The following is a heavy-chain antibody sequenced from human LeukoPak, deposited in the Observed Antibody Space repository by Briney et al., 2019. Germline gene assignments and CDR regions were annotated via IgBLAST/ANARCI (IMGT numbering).Heavy chain of an antibody. J-gene: IGHJ4*02. Sequence: PPETLSLTCTVSGVSIRSTSYYWGWIRQPPGKGLEWIGSIYFSGNTYYNPSLKTRVTISIDTSKNQFSLKLTSVTAADTAIFYCASGYFVHTFDFWGQGILVTVSS. CDR3: ASGYFVHTFDF. V-gene: IGHV4-39*01. D-gene: IGHD2-2*03. CDR1: GVSIRSTSYY. CDR2: IYFSGNT.